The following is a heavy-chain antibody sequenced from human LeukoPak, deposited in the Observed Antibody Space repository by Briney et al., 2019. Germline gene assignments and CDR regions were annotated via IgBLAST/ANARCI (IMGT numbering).Heavy chain of an antibody. D-gene: IGHD6-19*01. CDR2: ISSRSSYI. CDR3: AKDNSSGWYKRTGYYFDY. V-gene: IGHV3-21*01. Sequence: GGSLRLSCAASGFTFSNYSMNWARQAPGKGLEWVSSISSRSSYIYYADSVKGRFTISRDNAKNSLYLQMNSLRAEDTAVYYCAKDNSSGWYKRTGYYFDYWGQGTLVTVSS. CDR1: GFTFSNYS. J-gene: IGHJ4*02.